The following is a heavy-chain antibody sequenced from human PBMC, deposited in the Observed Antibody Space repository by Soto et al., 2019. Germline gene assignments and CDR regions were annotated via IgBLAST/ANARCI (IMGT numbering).Heavy chain of an antibody. D-gene: IGHD2-8*01. CDR2: ISGYNGDT. J-gene: IGHJ6*02. V-gene: IGHV1-18*01. CDR3: AKNGQPPYYYYGMDV. Sequence: QGQLVQSGAEVKKPGASVKVSCKASGYTFTRYGISWVRQAPGQGLEWMGWISGYNGDTNYAQKFQGRVTMTVDTSTTAAFMELTSLTSDDRAVDYWAKNGQPPYYYYGMDVWCQGTTVTVSS. CDR1: GYTFTRYG.